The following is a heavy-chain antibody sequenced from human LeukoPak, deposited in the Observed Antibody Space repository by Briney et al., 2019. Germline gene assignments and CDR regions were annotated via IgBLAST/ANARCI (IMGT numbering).Heavy chain of an antibody. CDR2: MNPNSGNT. CDR3: ARFAGAYYGMDV. D-gene: IGHD3-10*01. J-gene: IGHJ6*02. Sequence: ASVKVSCKASGYTFTSYDINWVRQATGQGLEWMGWMNPNSGNTGYAQKFQGRVTMTRNTSKSTAYMELSSLRSEDTAVYYCARFAGAYYGMDVWGQGTTVTVSS. CDR1: GYTFTSYD. V-gene: IGHV1-8*01.